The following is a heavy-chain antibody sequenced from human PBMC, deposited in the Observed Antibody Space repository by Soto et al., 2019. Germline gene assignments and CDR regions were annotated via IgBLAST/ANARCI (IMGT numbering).Heavy chain of an antibody. J-gene: IGHJ5*01. CDR1: RGSMNGYY. D-gene: IGHD5-18*01. CDR2: IYYSGST. V-gene: IGHV4-59*01. Sequence: PSETLSLTCTVSRGSMNGYYWSWIRQPPGKGLEWIGYIYYSGSTNYNPSLKSRVSISVDTTNNQFSLKLNSVTAADTAVYYCARGGGWLNNWFDPWGQGTLVTVSS. CDR3: ARGGGWLNNWFDP.